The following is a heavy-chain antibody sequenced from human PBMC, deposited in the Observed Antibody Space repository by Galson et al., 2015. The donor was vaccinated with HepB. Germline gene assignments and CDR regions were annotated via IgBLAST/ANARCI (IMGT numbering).Heavy chain of an antibody. CDR1: GYTFTSYA. D-gene: IGHD4-17*01. CDR2: INAGNGNT. CDR3: ARDYGDYVSMDY. J-gene: IGHJ4*02. Sequence: SVKVSCKASGYTFTSYAMHWVRQAPGQRLEWMGWINAGNGNTKYSQKFQGRVTITRDTSASTAYMVLSSLRSEDTAVYYCARDYGDYVSMDYWGQGTLVTVSS. V-gene: IGHV1-3*01.